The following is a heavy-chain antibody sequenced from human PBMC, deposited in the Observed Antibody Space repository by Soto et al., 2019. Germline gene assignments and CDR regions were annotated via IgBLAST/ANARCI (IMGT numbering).Heavy chain of an antibody. CDR3: SKDLEGLQGLVDSSFCFNY. CDR1: GFIFGNYM. Sequence: HPGGSLRLSCAFSGFIFGNYMMTWVRQAPGKGLEWVSTIRDGGESTYYADSVKGRFTISRDNSKNTLYLQMNSLRAEDTAVYYCSKDLEGLQGLVDSSFCFNYWGQGTLVTVS. CDR2: IRDGGEST. D-gene: IGHD3-16*02. V-gene: IGHV3-23*01. J-gene: IGHJ4*02.